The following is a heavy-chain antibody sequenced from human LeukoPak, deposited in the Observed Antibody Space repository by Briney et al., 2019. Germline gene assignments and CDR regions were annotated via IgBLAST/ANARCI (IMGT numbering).Heavy chain of an antibody. V-gene: IGHV3-7*01. CDR2: IKQDGSEK. D-gene: IGHD3/OR15-3a*01. CDR1: GFTFGDYA. Sequence: PGGSLRLSCTTSGFTFGDYAMSWFRQAPGKGLEWVANIKQDGSEKYYVDSVEGRFTISRDNAKNSLYLQMNSLRAEDTAVYYCARGNDFYWGQGTLVTVSS. CDR3: ARGNDFY. J-gene: IGHJ4*02.